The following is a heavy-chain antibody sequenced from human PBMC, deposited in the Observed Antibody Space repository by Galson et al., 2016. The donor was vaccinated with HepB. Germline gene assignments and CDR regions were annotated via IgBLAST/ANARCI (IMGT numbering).Heavy chain of an antibody. CDR2: ITPFNGNT. J-gene: IGHJ6*02. Sequence: SVKVSCKASGYTFTYRYLHWVRQAPGQALEWMGWITPFNGNTHYAQKFQDRVTMTRDTSISTAYMELYSLTSEDTAVYFCARGGTLPKTNLYGMDVWGQGTTVTVSS. V-gene: IGHV1-45*02. D-gene: IGHD2-8*01. CDR1: GYTFTYRY. CDR3: ARGGTLPKTNLYGMDV.